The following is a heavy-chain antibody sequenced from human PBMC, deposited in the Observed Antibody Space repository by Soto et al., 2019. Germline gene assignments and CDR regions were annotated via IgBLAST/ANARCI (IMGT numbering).Heavy chain of an antibody. CDR2: IYSSENT. Sequence: PSETLSLTCTVSGDSVSTNSYSWGWIRQSPGKGLEWIGTIYSSENTYYNPSLLSRVTVSVDTSKNEFSLRLSSVTAADTAVYYCVRLNGYCISTNCQGYYGMDVWGQGTTVTVS. J-gene: IGHJ6*02. D-gene: IGHD2-2*03. CDR3: VRLNGYCISTNCQGYYGMDV. CDR1: GDSVSTNSYS. V-gene: IGHV4-39*01.